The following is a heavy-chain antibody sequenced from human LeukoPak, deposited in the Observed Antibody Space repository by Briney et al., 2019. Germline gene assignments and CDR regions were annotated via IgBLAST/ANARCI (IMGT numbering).Heavy chain of an antibody. V-gene: IGHV3-20*04. CDR3: ARARSTGYYVADY. J-gene: IGHJ4*02. D-gene: IGHD3-9*01. CDR2: INWNGGST. CDR1: GFTFEDYG. Sequence: GGSLRLSCAASGFTFEDYGMSWVRHAPGKGLEWVSGINWNGGSTGYADSVKGRFIISRDNAKNSLYLQMNSLRAEDTALYYCARARSTGYYVADYWGQGTLVTVSS.